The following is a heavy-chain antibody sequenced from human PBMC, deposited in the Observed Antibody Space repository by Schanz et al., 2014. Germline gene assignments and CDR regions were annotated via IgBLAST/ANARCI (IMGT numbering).Heavy chain of an antibody. V-gene: IGHV4-39*03. CDR1: GGSISSVRYY. J-gene: IGHJ6*02. Sequence: QVQLQESGPGLVKPSETLSLTCTVSGGSISSVRYYWDWIRQPPGKGLEWIGTMYYSGSTYYNPSLKSRVTMSVDTSKNQFSLKLSSVTAADTAVYYCYGMDVWGQGTTVTVSS. CDR2: MYYSGST. CDR3: YGMDV.